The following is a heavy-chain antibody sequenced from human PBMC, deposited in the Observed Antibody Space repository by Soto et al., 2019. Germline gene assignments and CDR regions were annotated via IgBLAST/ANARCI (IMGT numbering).Heavy chain of an antibody. D-gene: IGHD2-21*02. CDR3: ARDHLILPAHDFFYGSHV. Sequence: DVKLVESGGGLVQPGDSLRLSCEVSGFTFSMYSMSWVRQSPGKGLEWVAKIPQDGVDGHYADSVKGRFTISRDNGKNSLYLQLNNLRAEDTAVYYCARDHLILPAHDFFYGSHVWGRGATVTVSS. CDR2: IPQDGVDG. V-gene: IGHV3-7*03. CDR1: GFTFSMYS. J-gene: IGHJ6*02.